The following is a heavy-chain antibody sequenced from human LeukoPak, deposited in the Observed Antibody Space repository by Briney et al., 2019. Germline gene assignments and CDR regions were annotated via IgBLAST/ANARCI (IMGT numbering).Heavy chain of an antibody. J-gene: IGHJ4*02. CDR2: ITNSGGST. CDR3: ARDRREWTYYFDY. CDR1: GSTFRNHV. D-gene: IGHD3-3*01. Sequence: GGSLRLSCAASGSTFRNHVMYWVRQAPGKGLEWVSVITNSGGSTYYADSVKGRFAISRDNSRNTLYLQMNSLRAEDTAVYYCARDRREWTYYFDYWGQGTLVTVSS. V-gene: IGHV3-23*01.